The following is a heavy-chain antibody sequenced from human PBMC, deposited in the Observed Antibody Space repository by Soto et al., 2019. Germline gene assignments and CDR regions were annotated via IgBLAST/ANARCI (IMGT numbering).Heavy chain of an antibody. D-gene: IGHD6-6*01. CDR1: GASMSSGGYY. J-gene: IGHJ5*02. Sequence: QVQLQESGPGLVKPSQTLPLTCTVSGASMSSGGYYWTWIRQSPGKGLEWIGYIYSGSTYYNPSLESRVAISLDTSRSQFSLTLHSVTAADTAIYYCARDRHNNFFDPWGQGTLVTVSS. CDR2: IYSGST. CDR3: ARDRHNNFFDP. V-gene: IGHV4-31*03.